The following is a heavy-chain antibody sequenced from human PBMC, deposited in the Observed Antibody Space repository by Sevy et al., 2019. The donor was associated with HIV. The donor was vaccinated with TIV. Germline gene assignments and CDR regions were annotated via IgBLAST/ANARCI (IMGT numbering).Heavy chain of an antibody. CDR1: GYTFSSFH. CDR2: INPYSGGT. J-gene: IGHJ4*02. Sequence: ASVKVSCKASGYTFSSFHIHWVRQAPGQGLEWMGWINPYSGGTHYAQKFQGRVTLTRDTSISVAYMDLTSLRSNDTAVYYCVRDRFYGGDSVTFAGDFWGQGTLVTVSS. CDR3: VRDRFYGGDSVTFAGDF. V-gene: IGHV1-2*02. D-gene: IGHD2-21*02.